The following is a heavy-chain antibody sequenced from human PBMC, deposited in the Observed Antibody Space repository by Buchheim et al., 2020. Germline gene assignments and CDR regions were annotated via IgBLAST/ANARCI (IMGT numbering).Heavy chain of an antibody. V-gene: IGHV3-66*01. CDR2: IYSGGST. CDR3: ARETRGSGSFYGMDV. J-gene: IGHJ6*02. D-gene: IGHD1-26*01. CDR1: GFAVSSNY. Sequence: EVQLVESGGGLVQPGGSLRLSCAASGFAVSSNYMSWVRQAPGKGLEWVSVIYSGGSTYYADSVKGRFTISRDNSKNTLYLQMNSLRAEDTAVYYCARETRGSGSFYGMDVWGQGTT.